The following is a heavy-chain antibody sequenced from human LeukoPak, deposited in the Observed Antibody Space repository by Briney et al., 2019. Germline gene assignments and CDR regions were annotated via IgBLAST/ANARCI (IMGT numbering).Heavy chain of an antibody. D-gene: IGHD2-2*01. CDR2: TSYDGSNK. V-gene: IGHV3-30*18. Sequence: GGSLRLSCAASGFTLSSYGMHWVRQAPGKGLEWVAVTSYDGSNKYYADSVKGRFTISRDNSKNTLYLQMNSLRAEDTAVYYCAKDQGDIVVVPAAAVYYGMDVWGQGTTVTVSS. CDR1: GFTLSSYG. J-gene: IGHJ6*02. CDR3: AKDQGDIVVVPAAAVYYGMDV.